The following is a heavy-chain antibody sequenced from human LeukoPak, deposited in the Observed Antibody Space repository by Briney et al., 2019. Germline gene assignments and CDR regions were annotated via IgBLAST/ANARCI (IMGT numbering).Heavy chain of an antibody. D-gene: IGHD5-12*01. J-gene: IGHJ4*02. CDR1: SYTFTRYG. Sequence: ASVKVSCKASSYTFTRYGISWVRQAPGQGLEWMGWISGSNGNTNYAQKFQGRVSMTADTSTSTAYMELRSLRSDDTAVYYCARDAYSGYDYWGQGTLVTVSS. CDR3: ARDAYSGYDY. CDR2: ISGSNGNT. V-gene: IGHV1-18*01.